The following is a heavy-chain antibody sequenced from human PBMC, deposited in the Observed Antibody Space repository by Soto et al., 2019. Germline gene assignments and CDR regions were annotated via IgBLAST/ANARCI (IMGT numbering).Heavy chain of an antibody. CDR2: ISYDGSYK. Sequence: GGSLRLSCAASGFTFSTYGMHWVRQAPGKGLEWVAVISYDGSYKYYADSVKGRLIISRDNSKSIAYLQMNSLKTEDTAVYYCTRARAGVPAAMDYYYYYGMDVWGQGTTVTVSS. CDR3: TRARAGVPAAMDYYYYYGMDV. CDR1: GFTFSTYG. V-gene: IGHV3-30*03. J-gene: IGHJ6*02. D-gene: IGHD2-2*01.